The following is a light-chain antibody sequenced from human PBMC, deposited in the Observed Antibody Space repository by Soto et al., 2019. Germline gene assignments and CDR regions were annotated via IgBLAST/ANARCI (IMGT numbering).Light chain of an antibody. J-gene: IGKJ5*01. CDR3: QQYNTWPPIT. V-gene: IGKV3-15*01. CDR2: GAS. CDR1: QSVRSN. Sequence: EIVMTQSPATLAVSPGERVTRSCRASQSVRSNLAWYQQKPGQAPRLLIYGASTRATGLPARFSGSGSGTDFTLTISSLQSEDFAVYYCQQYNTWPPITFGQGTRLE.